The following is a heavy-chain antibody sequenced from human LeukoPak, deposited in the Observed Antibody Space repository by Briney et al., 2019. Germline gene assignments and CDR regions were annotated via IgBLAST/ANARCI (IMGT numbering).Heavy chain of an antibody. Sequence: GGSLRLSCAASGFTFSSCGMHWVRQAPGKGLEWVAFIRYDGSNKYYADSVKGRFTISRDNSKNTLYLQMNSLRAEDTAVYYCAKPDDYGDSRRLDYWGQGTLVTVSS. J-gene: IGHJ4*02. D-gene: IGHD4-17*01. CDR1: GFTFSSCG. V-gene: IGHV3-30*02. CDR2: IRYDGSNK. CDR3: AKPDDYGDSRRLDY.